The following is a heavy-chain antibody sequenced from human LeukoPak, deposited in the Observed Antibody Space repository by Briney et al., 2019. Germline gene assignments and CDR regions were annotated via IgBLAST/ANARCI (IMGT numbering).Heavy chain of an antibody. V-gene: IGHV3-48*04. J-gene: IGHJ4*02. D-gene: IGHD3-10*01. Sequence: GGSLRLSCAASGFTFSSYAMNWVRQAPGKGLEWVSYISSSGSTIYYADSVKGRFTISRDNAKNSLYLQMNSLRAEDTAVYYCARDGVYGSGSYFDYWGQGTLVTVSS. CDR2: ISSSGSTI. CDR3: ARDGVYGSGSYFDY. CDR1: GFTFSSYA.